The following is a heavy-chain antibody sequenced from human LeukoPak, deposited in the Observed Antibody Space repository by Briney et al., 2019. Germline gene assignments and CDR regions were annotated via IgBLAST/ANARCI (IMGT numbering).Heavy chain of an antibody. V-gene: IGHV3-30*18. Sequence: SGGSLRLSCAASGFTFSSYGMHWVRQAPGKGLEWVAVISYDGSNKYYADSVKGRFTISRDNSKNTLYLQMNSLRAEDTAVYYCAKAARGPGDSFDYWGQGTLVTVSS. CDR3: AKAARGPGDSFDY. CDR2: ISYDGSNK. J-gene: IGHJ4*02. D-gene: IGHD2-21*01. CDR1: GFTFSSYG.